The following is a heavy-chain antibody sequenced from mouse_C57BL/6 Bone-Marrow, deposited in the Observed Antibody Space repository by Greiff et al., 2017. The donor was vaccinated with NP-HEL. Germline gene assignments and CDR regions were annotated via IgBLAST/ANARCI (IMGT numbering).Heavy chain of an antibody. CDR2: IDPSDSYT. CDR3: ARWGYGSDY. V-gene: IGHV1-59*01. CDR1: FSPFPLSF. J-gene: IGHJ2*01. D-gene: IGHD1-1*01. Sequence: HVQLQQPGAELVRPGPSFPFSFPSSFSPFPLSFLPFFPPLPFPGLAWIGVIDPSDSYTNYNQKFKGKATLTVDTSSSTAYMQLSSLTSEDSAVYYCARWGYGSDYWGQGTTLTVSS.